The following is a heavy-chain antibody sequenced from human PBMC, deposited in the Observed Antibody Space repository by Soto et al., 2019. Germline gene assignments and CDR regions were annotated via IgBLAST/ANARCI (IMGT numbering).Heavy chain of an antibody. CDR3: ARSDGRY. Sequence: PSETLSLTCTVSGRSISSVNYYWSWIRQPPGKGLEWIGYIYYSGSTYYNPSLRSRVTISVDTSKNQFSLKLSSVTAADTAVYYCARSDGRYWGQGTLVTVSS. CDR1: GRSISSVNYY. V-gene: IGHV4-30-4*02. CDR2: IYYSGST. J-gene: IGHJ4*02.